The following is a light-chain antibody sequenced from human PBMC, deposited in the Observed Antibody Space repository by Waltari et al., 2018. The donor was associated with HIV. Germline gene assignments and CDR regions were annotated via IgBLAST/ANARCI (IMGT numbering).Light chain of an antibody. V-gene: IGLV3-9*01. CDR3: QLWDRSTGV. CDR1: HIGSKN. J-gene: IGLJ3*02. Sequence: SYELTQPLSVSVALGQTARIIGGGEHIGSKNVPWYQQRPGQAPVLVVYRDNNRPSGIPERFSGSKSGNTATLTISRAQAGDEADYHCQLWDRSTGVFGGGTKLTVL. CDR2: RDN.